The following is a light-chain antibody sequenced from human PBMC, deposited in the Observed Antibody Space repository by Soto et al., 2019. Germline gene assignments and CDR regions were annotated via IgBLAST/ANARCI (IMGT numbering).Light chain of an antibody. Sequence: QSALTQPASVSGSPGQSITISCTGTSSDVGGYNYVSWYQQHPGKAPKLMIYDVSNRPSGVYNRFSGSKSGNTASLTISGRQAEDEADYYCSSYTSSILFGGGTKLTVL. CDR3: SSYTSSIL. CDR2: DVS. V-gene: IGLV2-14*01. CDR1: SSDVGGYNY. J-gene: IGLJ2*01.